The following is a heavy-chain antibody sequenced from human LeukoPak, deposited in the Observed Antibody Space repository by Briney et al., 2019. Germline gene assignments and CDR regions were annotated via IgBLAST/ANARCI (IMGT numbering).Heavy chain of an antibody. D-gene: IGHD4-17*01. CDR1: GFTLSNYW. Sequence: GRSLRLSCVASGFTLSNYWMHWVRQAPGKGLVWVSRINSDGSSTSYADSVKGRFTISRDNGKNTLYLQMNSLSADDTAVYFCTRQFSTAGGYWGQGTLVTVSS. J-gene: IGHJ4*02. V-gene: IGHV3-74*01. CDR3: TRQFSTAGGY. CDR2: INSDGSST.